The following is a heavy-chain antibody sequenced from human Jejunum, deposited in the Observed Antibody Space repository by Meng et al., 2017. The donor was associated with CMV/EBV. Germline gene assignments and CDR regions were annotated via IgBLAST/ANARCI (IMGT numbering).Heavy chain of an antibody. CDR1: GFPFGNYA. CDR2: ITGTGATT. D-gene: IGHD2-15*01. V-gene: IGHV3-23*04. J-gene: IGHJ4*02. CDR3: AKAIRPGGGPGDS. Sequence: ELRLVGSGGGLVQAGGSLRLSCAASGFPFGNYAMAWLRQSPVRGLEWVAAITGTGATTYYIESVKGRLTISRDNSKNTLYLQMNNLRAEDTALYYCAKAIRPGGGPGDSWGQGTLVTVSS.